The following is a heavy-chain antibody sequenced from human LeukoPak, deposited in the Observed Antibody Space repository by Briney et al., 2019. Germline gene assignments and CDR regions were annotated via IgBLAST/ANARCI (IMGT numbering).Heavy chain of an antibody. CDR3: ARRIAAAGTRWFDP. D-gene: IGHD6-13*01. V-gene: IGHV4-31*03. CDR2: IYYSGST. J-gene: IGHJ5*02. CDR1: GGSISSGGYY. Sequence: SETLSLTCTVSGGSISSGGYYWSWIRQHPGKGLEWIGYIYYSGSTYYNPSLKSRVTISVDTSKNQFSLKLSSVTAADTAVYYCARRIAAAGTRWFDPWGQGTLVTVSS.